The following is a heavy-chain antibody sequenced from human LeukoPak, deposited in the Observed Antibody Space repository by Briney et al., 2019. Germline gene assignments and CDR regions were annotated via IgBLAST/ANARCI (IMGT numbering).Heavy chain of an antibody. CDR1: GFTFSSYA. J-gene: IGHJ4*02. D-gene: IGHD3-10*01. Sequence: PGGSLRLSCAASGFTFSSYAMSWVRQAPGKGLEWVSAISGSGGSTYYADSVKGRFTISRDNSKNTLYLQMNSLRAEDTAVYYCARARGVITLAFDYWGQGTLVTVSS. V-gene: IGHV3-23*01. CDR2: ISGSGGST. CDR3: ARARGVITLAFDY.